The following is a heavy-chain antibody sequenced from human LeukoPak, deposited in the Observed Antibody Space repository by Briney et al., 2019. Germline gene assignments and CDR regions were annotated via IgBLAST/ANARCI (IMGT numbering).Heavy chain of an antibody. CDR3: ARSNAYSGSSLWY. D-gene: IGHD1-26*01. CDR1: GFTFSSYA. J-gene: IGHJ4*02. V-gene: IGHV3-30-3*01. Sequence: GGSLGLSCAASGFTFSSYAMHWVRQAPGKGLEWVAVISYDGSNKYYADSVKGRFTISRDNSKNTLYLQMNSLRAEDTAVYYYARSNAYSGSSLWYWGQGTLVTVSS. CDR2: ISYDGSNK.